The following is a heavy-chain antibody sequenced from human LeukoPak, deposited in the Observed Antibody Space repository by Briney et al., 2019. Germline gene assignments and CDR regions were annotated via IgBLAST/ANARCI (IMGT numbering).Heavy chain of an antibody. Sequence: SETLSLTCAVYGESFSGYYWSWIRQPPGKGLEWIGEINHSGSTNYNPSLKSRVTISVDTSKNQFSLKLSSVTAADTAVYYCATRIAAAGSKENWFDPWGQGTLVTVSS. CDR1: GESFSGYY. D-gene: IGHD6-13*01. CDR2: INHSGST. CDR3: ATRIAAAGSKENWFDP. V-gene: IGHV4-34*01. J-gene: IGHJ5*02.